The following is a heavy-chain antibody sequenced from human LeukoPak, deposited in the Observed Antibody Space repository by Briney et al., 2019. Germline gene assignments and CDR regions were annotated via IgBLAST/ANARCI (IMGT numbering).Heavy chain of an antibody. D-gene: IGHD2-21*02. J-gene: IGHJ4*02. CDR2: IQYDGRNK. V-gene: IGHV3-30*02. Sequence: PGGSPRLSCATSGFTFSNYDMYWARQTPGKGLEWVASIQYDGRNKYYADSVKGRFTISRDSSRNTVHLQMNSLRPEDSAVYYCAKITALSPGAFDYWGQGTLVTVSS. CDR3: AKITALSPGAFDY. CDR1: GFTFSNYD.